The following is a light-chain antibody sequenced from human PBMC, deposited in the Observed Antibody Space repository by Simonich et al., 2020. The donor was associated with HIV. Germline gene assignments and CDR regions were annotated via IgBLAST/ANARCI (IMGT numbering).Light chain of an antibody. J-gene: IGLJ3*02. V-gene: IGLV3-25*03. CDR2: NDS. Sequence: SYELTQPPSVSVSPGQTARITCLGDALPKQYAYWYPQKPGPAPVLVIYNDSERPSGIPERFSVSSAGKTVTLTISGVQAEDEADYYCQSADSSGTWVFGGGTKLTVL. CDR3: QSADSSGTWV. CDR1: ALPKQY.